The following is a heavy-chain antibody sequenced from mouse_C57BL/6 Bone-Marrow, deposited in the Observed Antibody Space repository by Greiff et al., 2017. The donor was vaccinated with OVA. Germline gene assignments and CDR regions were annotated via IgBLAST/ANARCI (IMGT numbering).Heavy chain of an antibody. J-gene: IGHJ3*01. D-gene: IGHD2-2*01. Sequence: VQLQQSGPELVKPGASVKISCKASGYTFTDYYMNWVKQSHGKSLEWIGDINPNNGGTSYNQKFKGKATLTVDKSSSTAYMELRSLTSEDSAVYYYAKGVTTSYWGQGTLVTVSA. CDR1: GYTFTDYY. CDR2: INPNNGGT. CDR3: AKGVTTSY. V-gene: IGHV1-26*01.